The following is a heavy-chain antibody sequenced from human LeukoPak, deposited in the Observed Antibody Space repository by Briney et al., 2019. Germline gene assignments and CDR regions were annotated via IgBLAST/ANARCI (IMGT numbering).Heavy chain of an antibody. J-gene: IGHJ4*02. V-gene: IGHV2-5*01. D-gene: IGHD6-19*01. Sequence: VSGPTLVNPTQTLTLTCTVSGFSLDKHSVRVGWIRQPPGKALEWLALIYWNGEKHYNPPLKNRLTITRDSSKNQVVLTMTNVDPGDTATYYCSYLSGWFDFFDYWGQGALVTVSA. CDR1: GFSLDKHSVR. CDR3: SYLSGWFDFFDY. CDR2: IYWNGEK.